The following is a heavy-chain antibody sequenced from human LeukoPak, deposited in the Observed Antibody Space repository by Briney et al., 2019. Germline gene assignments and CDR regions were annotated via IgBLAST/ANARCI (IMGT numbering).Heavy chain of an antibody. CDR1: GFTFSSYA. CDR3: ARDGDCSGGSCYSTGWFDP. J-gene: IGHJ5*02. V-gene: IGHV3-30-3*01. D-gene: IGHD2-15*01. Sequence: PGRSLRLSCAASGFTFSSYAIHWVRQAPGKGLEWVAVISYDGSIIYYADSVKGRFTISRDNSMNTLYLQMNSLRAEDTAVYYCARDGDCSGGSCYSTGWFDPWGQGTLVTVSS. CDR2: ISYDGSII.